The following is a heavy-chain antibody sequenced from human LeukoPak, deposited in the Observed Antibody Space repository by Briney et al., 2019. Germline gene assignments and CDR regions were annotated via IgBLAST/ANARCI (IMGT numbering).Heavy chain of an antibody. V-gene: IGHV4-4*07. CDR1: GGSISSYY. CDR2: IYTSGST. D-gene: IGHD3-10*01. Sequence: SETLSLTCTVSGGSISSYYWSWIRQPAGKGLEWIGRIYTSGSTNYNPSLKSRVTMSVDTSKNQFSLKLSSVTAADTAVYYCGGSGRYKDYYYYGMDVWGQGTTVTVSS. J-gene: IGHJ6*02. CDR3: GGSGRYKDYYYYGMDV.